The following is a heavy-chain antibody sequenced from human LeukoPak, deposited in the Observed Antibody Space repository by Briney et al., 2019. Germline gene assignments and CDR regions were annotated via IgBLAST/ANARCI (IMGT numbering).Heavy chain of an antibody. CDR1: GGSISSGDYY. CDR2: IYYSGST. D-gene: IGHD5-24*01. J-gene: IGHJ4*02. Sequence: PSQTLSLTCTVSGGSISSGDYYWSWIRQPPGKGLEWIGYIYYSGSTYCNPSLKSRVTISVDTSKNQFSLKLSSVTAADTAVYYCARAILATIPYYFDYWGQGTPVTVSS. V-gene: IGHV4-30-4*08. CDR3: ARAILATIPYYFDY.